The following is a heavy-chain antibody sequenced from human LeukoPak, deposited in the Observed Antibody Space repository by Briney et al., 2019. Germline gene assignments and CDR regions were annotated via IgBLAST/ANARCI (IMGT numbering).Heavy chain of an antibody. D-gene: IGHD1-26*01. Sequence: SETLSLTCTVPGGSISSSSYYWGWIRQPPGKGLEWIGNIYYSGSSYYNPSLNSRVTISLDTSKNQFSLKLSSVTAADTAVYYCARLSGSPDYWGQGTLVTVSS. CDR3: ARLSGSPDY. J-gene: IGHJ4*02. CDR1: GGSISSSSYY. CDR2: IYYSGSS. V-gene: IGHV4-39*01.